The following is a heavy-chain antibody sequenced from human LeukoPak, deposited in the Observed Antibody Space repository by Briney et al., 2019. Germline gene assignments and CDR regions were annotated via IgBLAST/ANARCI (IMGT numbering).Heavy chain of an antibody. D-gene: IGHD2-2*03. Sequence: QAGGSLRLSCAGSGFTYSNYVINWVRQTPGKGLVWVSGISANGDNPYYADSVRGRFTISRDNSRNMMYLQMNSLRADDTGVYYCAKMDVKGAIYYFDYWGQGTLVTVSS. J-gene: IGHJ4*02. CDR1: GFTYSNYV. CDR2: ISANGDNP. V-gene: IGHV3-23*01. CDR3: AKMDVKGAIYYFDY.